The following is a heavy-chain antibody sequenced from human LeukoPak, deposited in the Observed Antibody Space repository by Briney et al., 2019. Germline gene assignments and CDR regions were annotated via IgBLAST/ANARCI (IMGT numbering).Heavy chain of an antibody. CDR1: GYTFTSYG. CDR2: ISAYNGNT. V-gene: IGHV1-18*01. Sequence: ASVKVSCKASGYTFTSYGISWVRQAPGQGLEWMGWISAYNGNTNYAQKLQGRVTMTTDTSTSTAYMELRSLRSDDTAVYYCARDLQSLAASNWFDPWGQGTLVTVSS. CDR3: ARDLQSLAASNWFDP. D-gene: IGHD5-24*01. J-gene: IGHJ5*02.